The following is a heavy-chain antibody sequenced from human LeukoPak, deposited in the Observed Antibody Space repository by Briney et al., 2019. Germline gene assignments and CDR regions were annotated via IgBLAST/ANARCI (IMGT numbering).Heavy chain of an antibody. CDR2: ISSSSSFI. J-gene: IGHJ4*02. CDR3: ARGGYHAYYLDY. Sequence: PGGSLRLSCAASGSTFSIYSMNWVRQAPGKGLEWVSSISSSSSFIYYADSVKGRFTISRDNAKNSLYLQMNSLRAEDTAVYYCARGGYHAYYLDYWGQGSLVTVSS. D-gene: IGHD5-18*01. V-gene: IGHV3-21*01. CDR1: GSTFSIYS.